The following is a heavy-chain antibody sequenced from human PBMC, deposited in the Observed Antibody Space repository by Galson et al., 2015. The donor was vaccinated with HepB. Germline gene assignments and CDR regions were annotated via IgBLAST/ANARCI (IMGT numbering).Heavy chain of an antibody. V-gene: IGHV6-1*01. J-gene: IGHJ6*02. CDR1: GDSVSSSTAA. Sequence: CAISGDSVSSSTAAWNWIRQSPSRGLEWLGRTYYRSKWYNDYAVSVKSRITINPDTSKNQFSLQLSSVTPDDTAVYYCARESFYDNTGYPVPRNVGVDVCGQGTTVAVSS. D-gene: IGHD3-22*01. CDR2: TYYRSKWYN. CDR3: ARESFYDNTGYPVPRNVGVDV.